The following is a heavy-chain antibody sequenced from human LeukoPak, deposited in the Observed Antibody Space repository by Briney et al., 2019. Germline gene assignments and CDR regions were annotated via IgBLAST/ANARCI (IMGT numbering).Heavy chain of an antibody. V-gene: IGHV3-74*01. CDR2: INSDGSAT. Sequence: PGGSLRLSCAASGFTFDDYAMHWVRQAPGKGLVYVAQINSDGSATAYADSVKGRFTISRDNAKNTLYLEMSSLRAEDTAVYYCGSLTVVARDHWGQGTLVTVSS. J-gene: IGHJ4*02. CDR3: GSLTVVARDH. D-gene: IGHD3-22*01. CDR1: GFTFDDYA.